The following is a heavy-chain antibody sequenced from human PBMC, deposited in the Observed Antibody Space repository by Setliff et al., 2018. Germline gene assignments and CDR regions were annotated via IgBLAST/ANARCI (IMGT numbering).Heavy chain of an antibody. J-gene: IGHJ3*01. CDR3: AISTLSICSGGTCPNVFDV. V-gene: IGHV1-18*04. CDR1: GYTFTRYY. CDR2: ISSYNDIT. Sequence: ASVKVSCKASGYTFTRYYMYWVRQAPGQGLEWMGWISSYNDITNYAQRFQGRVTLTTDMSTSAAYMELRSLGSDDTAVYYCAISTLSICSGGTCPNVFDVWGQGTMVTVSS. D-gene: IGHD2-15*01.